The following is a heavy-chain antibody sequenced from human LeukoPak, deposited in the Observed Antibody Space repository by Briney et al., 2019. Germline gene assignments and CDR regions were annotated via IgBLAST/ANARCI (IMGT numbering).Heavy chain of an antibody. CDR2: IYSGGST. J-gene: IGHJ5*02. D-gene: IGHD6-19*01. Sequence: GGSLRLSCAASGFTVSSNYMSWVRQAPGKGLEWVSVIYSGGSTHYADSVKGRFTISRDNSKNTLYLQMNSLRAEDTAVYYCARDFAQWLILGWFDPWGQGTLVTVSS. V-gene: IGHV3-66*01. CDR3: ARDFAQWLILGWFDP. CDR1: GFTVSSNY.